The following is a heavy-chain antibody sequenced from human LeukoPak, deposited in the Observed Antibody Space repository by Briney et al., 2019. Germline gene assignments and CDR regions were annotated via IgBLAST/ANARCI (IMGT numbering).Heavy chain of an antibody. V-gene: IGHV3-48*03. Sequence: GGSLRLSCAASGFTFSSYEMNWVRQAPGKGLEWVSYISSSGSTIYYADSVKGRFTISRDNAKNSLYPQMNSLRAEDTAVYYCARRGAAAGKLDYWGQGTLVTVSS. D-gene: IGHD6-13*01. CDR1: GFTFSSYE. J-gene: IGHJ4*02. CDR2: ISSSGSTI. CDR3: ARRGAAAGKLDY.